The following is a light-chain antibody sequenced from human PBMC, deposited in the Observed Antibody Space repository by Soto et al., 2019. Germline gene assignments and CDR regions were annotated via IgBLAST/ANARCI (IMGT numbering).Light chain of an antibody. V-gene: IGKV1-5*03. CDR3: QQYNYYWT. J-gene: IGKJ1*01. Sequence: IQMTQSPSILSASIGDRVTISCRASQSINTWLAWYQHKPGKATKLLISKVSTLESGVPSRFSGSASGTEFTLTISSLQPEDYATYYCQQYNYYWTFGQGTKVE. CDR2: KVS. CDR1: QSINTW.